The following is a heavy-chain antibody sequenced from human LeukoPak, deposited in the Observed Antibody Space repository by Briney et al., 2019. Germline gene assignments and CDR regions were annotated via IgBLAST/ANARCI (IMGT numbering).Heavy chain of an antibody. J-gene: IGHJ5*02. CDR1: GFTFSSSW. Sequence: GSLRLSCAASGFTFSSSWMTWVRQAPGKGLEWVASINQDGGEIHYVDSVKGRFTISRDNAKNSLYLQMNSLTAEDTAVHYCVRAHHPGGWFDPWGQGTLVTVSS. CDR2: INQDGGEI. D-gene: IGHD3-10*01. V-gene: IGHV3-7*04. CDR3: VRAHHPGGWFDP.